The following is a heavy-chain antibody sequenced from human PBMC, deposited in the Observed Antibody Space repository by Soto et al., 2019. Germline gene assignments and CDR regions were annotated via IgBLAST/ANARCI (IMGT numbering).Heavy chain of an antibody. V-gene: IGHV4-34*01. CDR3: ARGGVIVVVPAAMRKGIFDY. Sequence: SETLSLTCAVYGGSFSGYYWSWIRQPPGKGLEWIGEINHSGSTNYNPSLKSRVTISVDTSKNQFSLKLSSVTAADTAVYYCARGGVIVVVPAAMRKGIFDYWGQGTLVTVSS. D-gene: IGHD2-2*01. J-gene: IGHJ4*02. CDR1: GGSFSGYY. CDR2: INHSGST.